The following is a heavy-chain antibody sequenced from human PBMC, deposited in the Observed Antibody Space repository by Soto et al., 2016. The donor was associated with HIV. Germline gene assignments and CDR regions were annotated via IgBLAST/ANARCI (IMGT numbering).Heavy chain of an antibody. V-gene: IGHV1-18*01. Sequence: QVQLVQSGAEVKKPGASVKVSCKASGYTFGSFDFTWVRQAPGQGLEWMGWVSGYNGHTDYAQNLQGRVTMTTDTSTSTTYMELRSLRSDDTAMYYCARVSKISAAGWFDPWGQGTLVTVSS. CDR2: VSGYNGHT. CDR3: ARVSKISAAGWFDP. J-gene: IGHJ5*02. CDR1: GYTFGSFD.